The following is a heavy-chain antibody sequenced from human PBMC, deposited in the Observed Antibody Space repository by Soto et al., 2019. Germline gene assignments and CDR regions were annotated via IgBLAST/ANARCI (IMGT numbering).Heavy chain of an antibody. D-gene: IGHD1-26*01. CDR2: ISGDGINT. CDR1: GFNFGFFG. J-gene: IGHJ4*02. CDR3: AGGNLSFDFDY. Sequence: QIQLVESGGDVVQPGKSLRLSCAASGFNFGFFGMHWVRQAPGKGLEWVAFISGDGINTQYADSVRGRFTLSRDYSRKTMYLQMHRLSDADTALCYCAGGNLSFDFDYWGLGTLVTVSS. V-gene: IGHV3-30*03.